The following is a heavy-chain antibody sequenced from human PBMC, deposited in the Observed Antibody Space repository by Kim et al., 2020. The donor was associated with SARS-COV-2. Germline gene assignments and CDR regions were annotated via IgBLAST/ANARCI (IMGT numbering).Heavy chain of an antibody. J-gene: IGHJ5*02. CDR3: AGEIAAAVTGYNSFDP. D-gene: IGHD6-13*01. V-gene: IGHV4-4*02. Sequence: SLKSRVTISVDKSKNQYSLKLSSVTAADTAVYYCAGEIAAAVTGYNSFDPWGQGTLVTVSS.